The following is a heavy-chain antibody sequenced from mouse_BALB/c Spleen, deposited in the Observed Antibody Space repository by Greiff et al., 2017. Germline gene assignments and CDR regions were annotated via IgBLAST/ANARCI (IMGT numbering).Heavy chain of an antibody. J-gene: IGHJ3*01. Sequence: EVKLVESGGGLVKPGGSLKLSCAASGFTFSSYAMSWVRQSPEKRLEWVAEISSGGSYTYYPDTVTGRFTISRDNAKNTLYLEMSSLRSEDTAMYYCARDRGYDGAWFAYWGQGTLVTVSA. CDR3: ARDRGYDGAWFAY. V-gene: IGHV5-9-4*01. CDR2: ISSGGSYT. CDR1: GFTFSSYA. D-gene: IGHD2-14*01.